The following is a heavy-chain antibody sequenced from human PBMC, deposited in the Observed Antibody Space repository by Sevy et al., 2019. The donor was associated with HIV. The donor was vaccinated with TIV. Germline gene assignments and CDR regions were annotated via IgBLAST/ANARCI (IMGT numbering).Heavy chain of an antibody. V-gene: IGHV3-15*01. CDR2: IKSKSDGGTV. D-gene: IGHD6-13*01. Sequence: GGSLRLSCEASGFTFSSYEMNWVRQAAGKGLECVGRIKSKSDGGTVEHAAPVKGRFTISRDDSKDTLYLQMNSLKTEDTAVYFCITYPRITTTGTGGFDPWGQGTLVTVSS. CDR3: ITYPRITTTGTGGFDP. CDR1: GFTFSSYE. J-gene: IGHJ5*02.